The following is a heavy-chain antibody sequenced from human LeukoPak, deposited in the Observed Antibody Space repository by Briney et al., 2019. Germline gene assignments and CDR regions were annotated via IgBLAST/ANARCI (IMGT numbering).Heavy chain of an antibody. CDR3: ARDAGWGYYDL. V-gene: IGHV3-7*01. D-gene: IGHD3-22*01. J-gene: IGHJ1*01. CDR1: GFTFSYSW. Sequence: GGSLRHSCAASGFTFSYSWMTWVRQVPGRGLEWVANINKEGNRKYYVDSVKGRFAISRDNANNSMLLQMTSLRAEDASVYFCARDAGWGYYDLWGQGTPVTVSS. CDR2: INKEGNRK.